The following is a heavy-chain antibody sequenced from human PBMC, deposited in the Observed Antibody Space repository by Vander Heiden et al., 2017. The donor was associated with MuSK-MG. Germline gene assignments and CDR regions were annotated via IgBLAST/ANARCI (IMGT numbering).Heavy chain of an antibody. V-gene: IGHV3-7*01. CDR3: ARGSGYCSGGSCYPYYFDY. J-gene: IGHJ4*02. CDR1: GSTFSSHW. Sequence: EVQLVESGGGLVQPGGSLRLSCAASGSTFSSHWMGWVRQAPGKGLEWVANIKQDGSERYYVDSVKGRFTISSDNAKNSLYLQMNSLRAEDTALYYCARGSGYCSGGSCYPYYFDYWGQGTLVTVSS. D-gene: IGHD2-15*01. CDR2: IKQDGSER.